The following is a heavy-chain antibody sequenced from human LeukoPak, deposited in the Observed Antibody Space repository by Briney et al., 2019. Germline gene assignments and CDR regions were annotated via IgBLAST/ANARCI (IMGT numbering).Heavy chain of an antibody. V-gene: IGHV3-30*02. CDR3: AKGLNYYDGSGYPS. CDR2: IRNDGSNK. D-gene: IGHD3-22*01. Sequence: GGSLRLSCAASGFTFSSYGMHWVRQAPGKGLEWVAFIRNDGSNKYYADSVKGRFTISRDNSKNTLYLQMNSLRAEDTAVYYCAKGLNYYDGSGYPSWGQGTLVTVSS. J-gene: IGHJ4*02. CDR1: GFTFSSYG.